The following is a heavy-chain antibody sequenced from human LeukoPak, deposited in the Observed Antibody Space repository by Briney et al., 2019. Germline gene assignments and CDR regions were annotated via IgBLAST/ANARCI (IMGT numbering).Heavy chain of an antibody. D-gene: IGHD1-14*01. CDR2: ISGSGGST. Sequence: GGSLRLSCAASGFTFSSYAMSWVRQAPGKGLEWVSAISGSGGSTYYADSVKGRFTISRDNSKNTLYLQMNSLRAEDTAVYYCARESRAFRRTYYFDYWGQGTLVTVSS. J-gene: IGHJ4*02. CDR3: ARESRAFRRTYYFDY. V-gene: IGHV3-23*01. CDR1: GFTFSSYA.